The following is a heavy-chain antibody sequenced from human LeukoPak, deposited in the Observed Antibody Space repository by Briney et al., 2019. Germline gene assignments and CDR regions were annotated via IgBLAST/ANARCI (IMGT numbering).Heavy chain of an antibody. Sequence: PGGSLRLSCAASGFTFEDYGMNWVRQAPGKGLEWVSVIYSGGSTYYADSVKGRFSISRDNSKNTLYMQMNSLRAEDTAVYYCVKGWLLYGFDIWGQGTMVTVSS. J-gene: IGHJ3*02. CDR1: GFTFEDYG. V-gene: IGHV3-23*03. CDR3: VKGWLLYGFDI. CDR2: IYSGGST. D-gene: IGHD3-3*01.